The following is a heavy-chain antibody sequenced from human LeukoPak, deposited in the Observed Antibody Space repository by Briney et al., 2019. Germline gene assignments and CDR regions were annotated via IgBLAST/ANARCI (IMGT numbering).Heavy chain of an antibody. CDR2: IYSGGST. J-gene: IGHJ4*02. D-gene: IGHD5-18*01. Sequence: GGSLRLSCAASGFTVSSNYMSWVRQAPGKGLEWVSIIYSGGSTYYADSVKGRFTISRDNSKNKLYLQMNSLKAEDTAVYFCVRVGYSYGYGDWNHSDYWGQGTLVTVSS. CDR3: VRVGYSYGYGDWNHSDY. CDR1: GFTVSSNY. V-gene: IGHV3-66*02.